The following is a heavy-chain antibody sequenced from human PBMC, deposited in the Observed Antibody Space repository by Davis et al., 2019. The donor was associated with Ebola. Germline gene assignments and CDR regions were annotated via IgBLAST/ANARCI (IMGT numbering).Heavy chain of an antibody. CDR1: GYTFTGYY. V-gene: IGHV1-2*04. Sequence: ASVKVSCKASGYTFTGYYMHWVRQAPGQGLEWMGWINPNSGGTNYAQKFQGWVTMTRDTSISTAYMELNSLRSEDTAVYYCARRVGARSGFDYWGQGTLVTVSS. D-gene: IGHD1-26*01. CDR3: ARRVGARSGFDY. J-gene: IGHJ4*02. CDR2: INPNSGGT.